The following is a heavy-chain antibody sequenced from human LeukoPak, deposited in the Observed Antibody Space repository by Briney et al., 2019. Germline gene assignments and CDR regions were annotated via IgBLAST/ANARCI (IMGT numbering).Heavy chain of an antibody. CDR1: GFTFSSYA. J-gene: IGHJ4*02. V-gene: IGHV3-23*01. CDR2: ISSSGSTT. D-gene: IGHD3-3*01. CDR3: ARVTMESDY. Sequence: GGSLRLSCAASGFTFSSYAMSWVRQAPGKGLEWVSAISSSGSTTYYADSVKGRFTISRDNAKNSLYLQLKSLRAEDTAVYYCARVTMESDYWGQGALVTVSS.